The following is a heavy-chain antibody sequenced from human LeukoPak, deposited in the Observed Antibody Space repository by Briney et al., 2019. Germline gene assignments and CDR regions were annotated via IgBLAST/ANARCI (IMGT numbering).Heavy chain of an antibody. CDR1: GFSFSNYA. V-gene: IGHV3-23*01. CDR3: AKIAPWGAVTTTDGFDY. D-gene: IGHD4-17*01. Sequence: GGSLRLSCAASGFSFSNYAMSWVRQAPGKGLEWVSSISDSGATTYYADSVKGRFTISRDNSKNTLYLQLNSLGAEDTAVYYCAKIAPWGAVTTTDGFDYWGQGTLVTVSS. J-gene: IGHJ4*02. CDR2: ISDSGATT.